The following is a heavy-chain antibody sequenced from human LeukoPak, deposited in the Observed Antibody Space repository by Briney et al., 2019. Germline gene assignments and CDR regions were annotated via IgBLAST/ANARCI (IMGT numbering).Heavy chain of an antibody. CDR2: IHHSGTA. D-gene: IGHD2-2*02. CDR1: GRSINNGYF. V-gene: IGHV4-38-2*02. J-gene: IGHJ4*02. Sequence: SETLSLTCTVSGRSINNGYFWGWIRRPPGKGLEWIASIHHSGTASYNPSLESRVTISVDTSKNQFSLRLSSVTAADTAVIVRDRGALGATVPAIFAVNFFDSWGQGTLGTVSS. CDR3: DRGALGATVPAIFAVNFFDS.